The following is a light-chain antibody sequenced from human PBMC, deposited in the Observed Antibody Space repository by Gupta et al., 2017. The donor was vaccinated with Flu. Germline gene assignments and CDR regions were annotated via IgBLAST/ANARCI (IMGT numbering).Light chain of an antibody. V-gene: IGLV2-14*01. CDR1: SNDVGGYNF. CDR2: EVS. Sequence: QSALTQPASVSGSPGQSITISSTGTSNDVGGYNFVSWYQQHPGKAPRLLIYEVSNRPSGVSNRFSGSKSGNTASLTISGLQAEDEGNYYCCSYTTSYTLVFGGGTKLTVL. J-gene: IGLJ3*02. CDR3: CSYTTSYTLV.